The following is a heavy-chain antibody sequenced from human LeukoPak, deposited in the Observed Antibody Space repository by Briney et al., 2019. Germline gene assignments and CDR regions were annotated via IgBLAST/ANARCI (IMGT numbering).Heavy chain of an antibody. Sequence: EASVKVSCKASGGTFSSYAISGVRQAPGQGLEWMGGIIPIFGTANYAQKFQGRVTITADKSTSTAYMELSSLRSEDTAVYYCARVDGSGTQEFDYWGQGTLVTVSS. CDR3: ARVDGSGTQEFDY. CDR1: GGTFSSYA. V-gene: IGHV1-69*06. CDR2: IIPIFGTA. J-gene: IGHJ4*02. D-gene: IGHD3-10*01.